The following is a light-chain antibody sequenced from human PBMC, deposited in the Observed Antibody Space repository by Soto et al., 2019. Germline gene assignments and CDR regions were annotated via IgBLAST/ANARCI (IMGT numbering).Light chain of an antibody. CDR2: DAS. V-gene: IGKV3-11*01. CDR3: QQRGNWWT. CDR1: QSVSSY. J-gene: IGKJ1*01. Sequence: EIVLTQSPATLSLSPGERATLSCRASQSVSSYLAWYQQKPGQAPRLLIYDASNRATGIPARFSGSGSVTDFTLTSSSLEPEDFAVYYCQQRGNWWTFGEGTKVEIK.